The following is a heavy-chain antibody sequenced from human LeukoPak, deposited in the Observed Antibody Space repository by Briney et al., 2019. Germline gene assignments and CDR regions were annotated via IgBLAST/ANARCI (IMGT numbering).Heavy chain of an antibody. V-gene: IGHV3-48*01. J-gene: IGHJ6*03. CDR3: ARVYSTYMDV. Sequence: GGSLRLSCAASEFTFSSYSMNWVRQAPGKGLEWVSYISTSSRVIYYADSVKGRFTISRDNAKNSLHLQMNSLRAEDTAVYYCARVYSTYMDVWGKGTTVTVSS. CDR1: EFTFSSYS. CDR2: ISTSSRVI. D-gene: IGHD4-11*01.